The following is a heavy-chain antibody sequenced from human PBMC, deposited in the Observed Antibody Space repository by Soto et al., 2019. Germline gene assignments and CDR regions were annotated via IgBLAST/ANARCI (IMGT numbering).Heavy chain of an antibody. CDR1: GGSFSGYY. CDR2: INHSGST. J-gene: IGHJ6*02. Sequence: SETLSLTCAVYGGSFSGYYWSWIRQPPGKGLEWIGEINHSGSTNYSPSLKSRVTISVDTSKNQFSLKLSSVTAAGTAVYYCARDSSSWYAYYYYGMDVWGQGTTVTVSS. V-gene: IGHV4-34*01. CDR3: ARDSSSWYAYYYYGMDV. D-gene: IGHD6-13*01.